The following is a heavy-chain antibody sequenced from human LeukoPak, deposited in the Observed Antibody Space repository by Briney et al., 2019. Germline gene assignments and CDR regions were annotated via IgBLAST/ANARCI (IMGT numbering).Heavy chain of an antibody. CDR3: ARFFSSSWYSYPKYYFDY. Sequence: SETLSLTCAVSGGSISSGGYSWSWIRQPPGKGLEWIGYIYRSGSTYYNPSLKSRVTISVDRSKNQFSLKLSSVTAADTAVYYCARFFSSSWYSYPKYYFDYWGQGTLVTVSS. CDR2: IYRSGST. D-gene: IGHD6-13*01. CDR1: GGSISSGGYS. V-gene: IGHV4-30-2*01. J-gene: IGHJ4*02.